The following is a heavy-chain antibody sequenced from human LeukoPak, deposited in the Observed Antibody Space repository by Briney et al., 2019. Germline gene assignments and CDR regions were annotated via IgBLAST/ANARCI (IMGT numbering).Heavy chain of an antibody. J-gene: IGHJ4*02. CDR2: IYYCGST. CDR3: ARGQRGYSYGPSDY. CDR1: GGSISSYY. V-gene: IGHV4-59*01. D-gene: IGHD5-18*01. Sequence: PSETLSLTCTVSGGSISSYYWSWIRQPPGKGLEWIGYIYYCGSTNYNPSLKSRVTISVDTSKNQFSLKLSSVTAADTAVYYCARGQRGYSYGPSDYWGQGTLVTVSS.